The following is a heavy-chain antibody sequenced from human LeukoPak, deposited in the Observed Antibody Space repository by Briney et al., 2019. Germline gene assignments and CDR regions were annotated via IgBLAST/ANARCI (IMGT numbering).Heavy chain of an antibody. CDR3: AREAAVAGLYYGMDV. CDR2: ISSSGSAI. CDR1: GFTFSDYY. D-gene: IGHD6-19*01. J-gene: IGHJ6*02. V-gene: IGHV3-11*01. Sequence: PGGSLRLSCAASGFTFSDYYMSWVRQAPGKGLEWVSYISSSGSAIYYADSVKGRFTISRDNAKNSLYLQMNSLRAEDTAVYYCAREAAVAGLYYGMDVWGQGTTVTVSS.